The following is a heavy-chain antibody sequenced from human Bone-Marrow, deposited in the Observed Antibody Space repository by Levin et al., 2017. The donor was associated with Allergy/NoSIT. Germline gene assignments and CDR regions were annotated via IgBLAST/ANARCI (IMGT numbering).Heavy chain of an antibody. V-gene: IGHV3-23*01. Sequence: PGESLKISCAASGFTFSSYDMAWVRQAPGQGLVWVSAISGTDDSTYYADSVKGRFTISRDNSKNTLYLQMNSLRVEDTATYYCAKVEYYYGSGNTDTPVEDFWGQGTLVSVSS. CDR1: GFTFSSYD. J-gene: IGHJ4*02. CDR2: ISGTDDST. CDR3: AKVEYYYGSGNTDTPVEDF. D-gene: IGHD3-10*01.